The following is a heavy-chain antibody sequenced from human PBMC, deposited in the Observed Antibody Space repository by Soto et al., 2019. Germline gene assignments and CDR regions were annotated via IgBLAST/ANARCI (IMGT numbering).Heavy chain of an antibody. CDR1: GYSISSGYY. J-gene: IGHJ4*02. CDR2: IYHSGST. CDR3: AREGIAVAGTTY. V-gene: IGHV4-38-2*01. Sequence: SETLSLTCAVSGYSISSGYYWGWIRQPPGKGLEWIGSIYHSGSTYYNPSLKNRVTISVDTSKNQFSLKLSSVTAADTAVYYCAREGIAVAGTTYWGQGTLVTVSS. D-gene: IGHD6-19*01.